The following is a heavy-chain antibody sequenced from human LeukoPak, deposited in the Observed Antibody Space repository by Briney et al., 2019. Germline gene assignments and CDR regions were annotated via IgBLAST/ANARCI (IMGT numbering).Heavy chain of an antibody. V-gene: IGHV4-34*01. CDR3: ARRRITMVRGVTLHNYYYYYMDV. CDR1: GRSFSGYY. CDR2: IDHSGST. J-gene: IGHJ6*03. D-gene: IGHD3-10*01. Sequence: SETLSLTCAVYGRSFSGYYWSWIRQPPGKGLEWIGEIDHSGSTNYNPSLKSRVTISVDTSKNQFSLKLSSVTAADTAVYYCARRRITMVRGVTLHNYYYYYMDVWGKGTTVTISS.